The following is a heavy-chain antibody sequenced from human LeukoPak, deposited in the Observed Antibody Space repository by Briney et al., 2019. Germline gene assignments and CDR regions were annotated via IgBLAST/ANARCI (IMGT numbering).Heavy chain of an antibody. CDR3: TTGTPPDC. V-gene: IGHV3-48*02. CDR2: ISGSGDTI. D-gene: IGHD3/OR15-3a*01. J-gene: IGHJ4*02. CDR1: GFTFSSRS. Sequence: GGSLRLSCAASGFTFSSRSLNWVRQAPGKGLEWVGHISGSGDTIYYADSVKGRFTISRDNARDSLYLQVNSLRDEDMAVYYCTTGTPPDCWGQGTLVTVSS.